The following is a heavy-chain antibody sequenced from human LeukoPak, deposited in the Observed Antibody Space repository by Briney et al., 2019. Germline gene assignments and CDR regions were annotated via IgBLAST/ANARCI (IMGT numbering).Heavy chain of an antibody. V-gene: IGHV3-48*01. Sequence: GGSLRLSCAASGFTFSSYSMNWVRQAPGKGLEWVSYISSSSSTIYYADSMKGRFTISRDNAKNSLYLQMNSLRAEDTAVYYCARAPLYDCWGQGTLVTVSS. D-gene: IGHD3-3*01. CDR2: ISSSSSTI. CDR1: GFTFSSYS. J-gene: IGHJ4*02. CDR3: ARAPLYDC.